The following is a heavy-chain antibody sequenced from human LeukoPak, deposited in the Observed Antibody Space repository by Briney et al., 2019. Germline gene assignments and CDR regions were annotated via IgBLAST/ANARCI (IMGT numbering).Heavy chain of an antibody. J-gene: IGHJ5*02. Sequence: SQTLSLTCAISGDSVSSNSAAWNWIRQSPSRGLEWLGRTYYRSKWYNDYAVSVKSRITINPDTSKTQFSLQLNSVTPEDTAVYYCAREPQEMATTHGYNWFDPWGQGTLVTVSS. V-gene: IGHV6-1*01. D-gene: IGHD5-24*01. CDR1: GDSVSSNSAA. CDR3: AREPQEMATTHGYNWFDP. CDR2: TYYRSKWYN.